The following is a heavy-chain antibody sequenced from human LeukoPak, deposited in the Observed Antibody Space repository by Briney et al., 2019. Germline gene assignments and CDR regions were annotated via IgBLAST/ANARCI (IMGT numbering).Heavy chain of an antibody. CDR1: GFTFSSYS. CDR2: IRSSSSYI. D-gene: IGHD6-13*01. Sequence: PGGSLRLSCAASGFTFSSYSMNWVRQAPGKGLEWVSSIRSSSSYIYYADSVKGRFTISRVNSKNTLYLQMNSLRAEDTAVYYCAKVRRGSNHAFDIWGQGTMVTVSS. V-gene: IGHV3-21*04. CDR3: AKVRRGSNHAFDI. J-gene: IGHJ3*02.